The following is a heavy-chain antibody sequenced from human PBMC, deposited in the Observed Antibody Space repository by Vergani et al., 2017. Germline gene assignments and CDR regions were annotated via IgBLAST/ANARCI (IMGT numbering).Heavy chain of an antibody. Sequence: EVQLVESGGGLVQPGGSLRLSCAASGFTFSSYSMNWVRQAPGKGLEWVSYISSSSSTIYYADSVKGRFTISRDNAKNSLYLQMNSLRAEDTAVYYCARGSTEDIVVPPPPSWGQGTLVTVSS. CDR2: ISSSSSTI. D-gene: IGHD2-15*01. J-gene: IGHJ5*02. V-gene: IGHV3-48*01. CDR1: GFTFSSYS. CDR3: ARGSTEDIVVPPPPS.